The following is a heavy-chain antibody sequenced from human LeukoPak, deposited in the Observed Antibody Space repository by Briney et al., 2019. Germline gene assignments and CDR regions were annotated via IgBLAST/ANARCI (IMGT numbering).Heavy chain of an antibody. CDR1: GGSISSYY. J-gene: IGHJ4*02. CDR2: IFSSGST. V-gene: IGHV4-4*07. D-gene: IGHD3-22*01. Sequence: SEILSLTCTVSGGSISSYYWSWIRQPAGKGLEWIGRIFSSGSTNYNPSLKSRVTMSVDASKNQFSLKLSSVTAADTAVYYCARGPQELDSSGYLDYWGQGTLVTVSS. CDR3: ARGPQELDSSGYLDY.